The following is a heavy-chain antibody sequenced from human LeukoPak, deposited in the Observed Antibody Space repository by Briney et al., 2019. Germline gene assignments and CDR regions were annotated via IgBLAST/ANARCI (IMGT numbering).Heavy chain of an antibody. Sequence: GGSLRLSCAASGFTFSAYAMNWVRQAPGKGLEWVSSISSSSSYIYYADSVKGRFTISRDNAKNSLYLQMNSLRAEDTAVYYCARGPRGTTPNWFDPWGQGTLVTVSS. CDR3: ARGPRGTTPNWFDP. V-gene: IGHV3-21*01. CDR2: ISSSSSYI. J-gene: IGHJ5*02. D-gene: IGHD4-17*01. CDR1: GFTFSAYA.